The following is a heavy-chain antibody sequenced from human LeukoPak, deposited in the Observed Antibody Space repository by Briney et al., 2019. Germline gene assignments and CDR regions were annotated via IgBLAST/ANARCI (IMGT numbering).Heavy chain of an antibody. Sequence: GGSLRLSCAASGFTFSSYNMNWVRQAPGKGLEWVSLISSDTSYIHYADSVKGRFTISRDNAKNSVFLQMDRLRSEDTALYHCARVGVTTMTVDVWGQGTTVTVSS. CDR1: GFTFSSYN. J-gene: IGHJ6*02. CDR3: ARVGVTTMTVDV. D-gene: IGHD2-21*02. V-gene: IGHV3-21*01. CDR2: ISSDTSYI.